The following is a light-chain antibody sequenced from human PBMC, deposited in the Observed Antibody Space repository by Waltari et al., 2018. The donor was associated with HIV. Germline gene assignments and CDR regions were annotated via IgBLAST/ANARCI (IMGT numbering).Light chain of an antibody. Sequence: EIVMTPSPVTLSVSPGERATLSCRASQSVSSNLAWYQQKPGHAPRLLIYGSSTRATGIPARFSGSGSGTEFTLTISSLQSEDFAVYYCQQYNNWPKTFGQGTKVEIK. CDR3: QQYNNWPKT. V-gene: IGKV3-15*01. J-gene: IGKJ1*01. CDR2: GSS. CDR1: QSVSSN.